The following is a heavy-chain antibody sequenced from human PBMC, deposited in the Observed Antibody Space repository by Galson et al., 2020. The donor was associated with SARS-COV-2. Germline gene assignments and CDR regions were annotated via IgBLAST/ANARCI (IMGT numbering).Heavy chain of an antibody. Sequence: GESLKISCAASEFFFSDYYMTWIRQAPGKGLEWVADINSRGTKTTYAESVKGRFTISRDNAKNSVYLQMNSLRAEDTAVYFCARASYDMLTDYFNAAFDIWGEGTLVTVSS. J-gene: IGHJ3*02. CDR2: INSRGTKT. CDR3: ARASYDMLTDYFNAAFDI. V-gene: IGHV3-11*05. D-gene: IGHD3-9*01. CDR1: EFFFSDYY.